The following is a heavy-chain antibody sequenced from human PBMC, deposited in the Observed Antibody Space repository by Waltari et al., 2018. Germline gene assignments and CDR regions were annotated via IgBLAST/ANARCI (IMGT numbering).Heavy chain of an antibody. CDR1: GYTLTSYA. J-gene: IGHJ4*02. CDR3: ARRVQVWSGYQYPFDY. D-gene: IGHD3-3*01. V-gene: IGHV1-3*01. Sequence: QVQLVQSGAEVKKPGASVKVSCKASGYTLTSYAMHWVRQAPGQRLEWMGWINAGNGNTKYSQKFQGRVTITRDTSASTAYMELSSLRSEDTAVYYCARRVQVWSGYQYPFDYWGQGTLVTVSS. CDR2: INAGNGNT.